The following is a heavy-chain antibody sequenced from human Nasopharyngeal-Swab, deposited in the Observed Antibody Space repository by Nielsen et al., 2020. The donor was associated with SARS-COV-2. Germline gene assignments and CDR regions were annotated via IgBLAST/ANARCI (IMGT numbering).Heavy chain of an antibody. J-gene: IGHJ4*02. CDR3: ARDLGGFGGY. Sequence: GESLKISCAASGFSFNNYWMSWVRRAPGEGLVWVSRINTDGRRTNYAESVKGRFTISRDNVKNMLYLQMNNLRPEDTAVYYCARDLGGFGGYWGQGTLATVSS. CDR1: GFSFNNYW. CDR2: INTDGRRT. D-gene: IGHD4-23*01. V-gene: IGHV3-74*01.